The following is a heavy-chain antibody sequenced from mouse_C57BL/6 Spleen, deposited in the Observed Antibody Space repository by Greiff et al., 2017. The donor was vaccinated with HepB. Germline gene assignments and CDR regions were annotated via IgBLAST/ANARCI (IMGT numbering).Heavy chain of an antibody. Sequence: VHVKQSGPELVKPGASVKISCKASGYSFTGYYMNWVKQSPEKSLEWIGEINPSTGGTTYNQKFKAKATLTVDKSSSTAYMQLKSLTSEDSAVYYCARGGRSLYWYFDVWGTGTTVTVSS. D-gene: IGHD1-1*01. J-gene: IGHJ1*03. V-gene: IGHV1-42*01. CDR3: ARGGRSLYWYFDV. CDR1: GYSFTGYY. CDR2: INPSTGGT.